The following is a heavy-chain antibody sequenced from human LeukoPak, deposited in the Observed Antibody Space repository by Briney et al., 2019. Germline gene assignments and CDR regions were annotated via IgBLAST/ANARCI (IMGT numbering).Heavy chain of an antibody. CDR1: GFSFSGHW. CDR2: VNNDGSST. V-gene: IGHV3-74*01. J-gene: IGHJ6*02. D-gene: IGHD2/OR15-2a*01. Sequence: PGGSLRLSCAASGFSFSGHWMHWVRQAPGKEPVWVSRVNNDGSSTNYADSVKGRFTISRDNAKNTLYLQMNSLRAEDTAVYYCARDSIGMDVWGQGTTVTVSS. CDR3: ARDSIGMDV.